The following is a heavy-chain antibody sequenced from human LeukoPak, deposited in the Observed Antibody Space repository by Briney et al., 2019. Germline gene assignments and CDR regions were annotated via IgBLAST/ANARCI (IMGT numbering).Heavy chain of an antibody. J-gene: IGHJ4*02. D-gene: IGHD1-1*01. CDR2: IYYTGRI. CDR1: GGSFSGYY. V-gene: IGHV4-34*01. Sequence: AETLSLSCAVYGGSFSGYYWSWIRQPPGKGLEWIGHIYYTGRINYDPSLNSRVTISVDRSKNNFSLKLSSVTAADTAVYFCARVTWNDGKFDYWGQGALVTVSS. CDR3: ARVTWNDGKFDY.